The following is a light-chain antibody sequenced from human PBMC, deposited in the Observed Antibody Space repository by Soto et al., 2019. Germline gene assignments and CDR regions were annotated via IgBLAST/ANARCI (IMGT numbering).Light chain of an antibody. Sequence: QSALTQPASVSGSPGQSIAISCTGSSSDVGIYNYISWYQQHPGKVPKLIFYEVTNRPSVVSNCFAGSNSGNTASLTSAGLQAEDEADYYGSSYTTRSTRVFGSGTKVTVL. J-gene: IGLJ1*01. CDR2: EVT. CDR3: SSYTTRSTRV. CDR1: SSDVGIYNY. V-gene: IGLV2-14*01.